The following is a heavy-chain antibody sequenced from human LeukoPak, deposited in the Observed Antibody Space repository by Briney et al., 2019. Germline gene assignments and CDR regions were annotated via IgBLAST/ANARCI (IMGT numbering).Heavy chain of an antibody. CDR2: INHSGST. D-gene: IGHD1-26*01. Sequence: PSETLSLTCAVYGGSFSGYYWSWIRQPPGKGLEWIGEINHSGSTNYNPSLKSRVTISVDTSKNQFSLKLSSVTAADTAVYYCSRAYSGSSFPYYYYYYMDVWGKGTTVTVPS. CDR1: GGSFSGYY. J-gene: IGHJ6*03. CDR3: SRAYSGSSFPYYYYYYMDV. V-gene: IGHV4-34*01.